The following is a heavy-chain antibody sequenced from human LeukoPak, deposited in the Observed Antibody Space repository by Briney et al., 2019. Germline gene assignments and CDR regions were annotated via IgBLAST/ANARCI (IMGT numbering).Heavy chain of an antibody. CDR1: GFTFSSYS. CDR3: ARESYDFWSGPHHFDY. D-gene: IGHD3-3*01. J-gene: IGHJ4*02. Sequence: GGSLRLSCAASGFTFSSYSMTWVRQAPGKGLEWVSYISSSSSTIYYADPVKGRFTISRDNAENSLYLQMNSLRDEDTAVYYCARESYDFWSGPHHFDYWGQGTLVTVSS. CDR2: ISSSSSTI. V-gene: IGHV3-48*02.